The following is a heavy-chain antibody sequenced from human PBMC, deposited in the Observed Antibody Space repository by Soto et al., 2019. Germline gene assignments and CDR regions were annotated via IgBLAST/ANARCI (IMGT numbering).Heavy chain of an antibody. Sequence: EVQLLESGGGLVQPGGSLRLSCAASGFTFNNYVMAWVRQAPGKGLEWVSGISGSDGSTVYADSMKGRFTISRDNSKNSLYLQVHSLRAGDTAVYYRVRVNFRGTQLWLEAFDYWGRGTLVSVSS. D-gene: IGHD3-10*01. J-gene: IGHJ4*02. V-gene: IGHV3-23*01. CDR3: VRVNFRGTQLWLEAFDY. CDR2: ISGSDGST. CDR1: GFTFNNYV.